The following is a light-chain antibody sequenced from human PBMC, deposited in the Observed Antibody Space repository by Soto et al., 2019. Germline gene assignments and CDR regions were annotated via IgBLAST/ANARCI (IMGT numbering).Light chain of an antibody. CDR1: SSSIGSNS. J-gene: IGLJ1*01. Sequence: QSVLTQPPSASGTPGQRVTISCSGSSSSIGSNSVNWYQQLPRTAPKVLIYTNSQRPSGVPDRFSGSKSGTSASLAISGRQPEDEADYYCAAWDGSLNVYLFGTGTKVTVL. V-gene: IGLV1-44*01. CDR3: AAWDGSLNVYL. CDR2: TNS.